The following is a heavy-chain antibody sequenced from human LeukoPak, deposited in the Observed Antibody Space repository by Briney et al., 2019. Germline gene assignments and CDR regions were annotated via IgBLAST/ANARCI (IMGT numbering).Heavy chain of an antibody. CDR2: ISISSNYK. CDR3: AREHPPRPYYFDY. J-gene: IGHJ4*02. CDR1: GFTFSRYS. V-gene: IGHV3-21*01. Sequence: GGSLRLSCAASGFTFSRYSMNWVHQAPGKGLEWVSSISISSNYKYYPDSLKGRFTISRDNAKNSLYLQMNSLRAEDTAVYYCAREHPPRPYYFDYWGQGTLVTVSS.